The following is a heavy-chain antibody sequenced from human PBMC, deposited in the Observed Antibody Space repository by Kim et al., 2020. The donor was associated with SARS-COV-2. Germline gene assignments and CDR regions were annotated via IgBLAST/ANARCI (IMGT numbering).Heavy chain of an antibody. V-gene: IGHV4-31*02. CDR3: ARASYYYDSSGLFDY. D-gene: IGHD3-22*01. J-gene: IGHJ4*02. Sequence: PSLKSRVTISVDPSKNQFSLKLSSVTAADTAVYYCARASYYYDSSGLFDYWGQGTLVTVSS.